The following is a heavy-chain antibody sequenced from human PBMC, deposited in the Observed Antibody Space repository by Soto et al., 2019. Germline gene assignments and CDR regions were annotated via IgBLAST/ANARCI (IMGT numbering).Heavy chain of an antibody. D-gene: IGHD3-22*01. CDR2: IIPIFGSA. Sequence: SVKVSCKASGGTLSDYAFSWVRQAPGQGLEWMGGIIPIFGSANYAQKLQGRVTITADESTKTAYMELSSLRSEDTAVYYCARGPRDHFYYDSNAYARSYGAFDLWG. J-gene: IGHJ3*01. V-gene: IGHV1-69*13. CDR1: GGTLSDYA. CDR3: ARGPRDHFYYDSNAYARSYGAFDL.